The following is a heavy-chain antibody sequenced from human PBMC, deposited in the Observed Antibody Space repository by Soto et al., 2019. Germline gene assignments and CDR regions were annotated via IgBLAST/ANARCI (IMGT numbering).Heavy chain of an antibody. J-gene: IGHJ6*02. CDR3: ARDHYVYDILTGYGYYYGMDV. D-gene: IGHD3-9*01. Sequence: SETLSLTCTVSGGSISSGGYYWSWIRQHPGKGLERIGYIYYSGSTYYNPSLKSRVTISVDTSKNQFSLKLSSVTAADTAVYYCARDHYVYDILTGYGYYYGMDVWGQGTTVTVSS. CDR2: IYYSGST. CDR1: GGSISSGGYY. V-gene: IGHV4-30-4*08.